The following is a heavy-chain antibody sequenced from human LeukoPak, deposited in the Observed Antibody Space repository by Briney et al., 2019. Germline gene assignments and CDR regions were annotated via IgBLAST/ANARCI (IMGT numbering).Heavy chain of an antibody. CDR2: IIPILGIA. CDR3: ARDAGSYYDILTGYSNFDY. V-gene: IGHV1-69*04. D-gene: IGHD3-9*01. Sequence: ASVKVSCKAAGGTFSSYAISWVQQAPGQGLEWMGRIIPILGIANYAQKFQGRVTITADKSTSTAYMELSSLRSEDTAVYYCARDAGSYYDILTGYSNFDYWGQGTLVTVSS. CDR1: GGTFSSYA. J-gene: IGHJ4*02.